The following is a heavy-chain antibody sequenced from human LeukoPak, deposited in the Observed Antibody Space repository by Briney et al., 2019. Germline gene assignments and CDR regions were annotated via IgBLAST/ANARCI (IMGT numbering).Heavy chain of an antibody. D-gene: IGHD3-22*01. CDR1: GFTISTYS. J-gene: IGHJ4*02. Sequence: GGSLRLSCAASGFTISTYSMNWVRQAPGKGLEWVSSISGSSIYIYYADSVKGRFTISRDNAKNSLYLQMNSLRAEDTAVYYCARDPPYYDSSGYYYDYWGQGTLVTVSS. CDR3: ARDPPYYDSSGYYYDY. V-gene: IGHV3-21*01. CDR2: ISGSSIYI.